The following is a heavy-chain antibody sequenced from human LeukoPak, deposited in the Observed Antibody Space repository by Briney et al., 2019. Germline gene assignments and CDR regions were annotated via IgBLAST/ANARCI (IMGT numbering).Heavy chain of an antibody. V-gene: IGHV3-7*01. J-gene: IGHJ6*03. Sequence: PGGSLRPSCAASGFTFSRYWVTWVRQAPGEGLEWVANIKPDGSEQYYVDSVKGRFTISRDNAKNSLYLQMNSLRAEDTAVYYCARDGDFLPSSLYYYYYMDVWGKGTTVTVSS. D-gene: IGHD2-2*01. CDR1: GFTFSRYW. CDR3: ARDGDFLPSSLYYYYYMDV. CDR2: IKPDGSEQ.